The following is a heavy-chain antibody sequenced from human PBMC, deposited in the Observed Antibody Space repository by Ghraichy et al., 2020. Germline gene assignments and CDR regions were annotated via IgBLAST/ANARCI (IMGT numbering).Heavy chain of an antibody. D-gene: IGHD5-12*01. V-gene: IGHV3-23*01. CDR1: GLTFSNYA. CDR3: ATQRYSGYDLIY. CDR2: ISGSGGTT. J-gene: IGHJ4*02. Sequence: GGSLRLSCVASGLTFSNYAMSWVRQAPGKGLEWVSAISGSGGTTYYADSVKGRFTISRDNSKNTLYLQMNSLRVEDTAVYYCATQRYSGYDLIYWGQGTLVTVSS.